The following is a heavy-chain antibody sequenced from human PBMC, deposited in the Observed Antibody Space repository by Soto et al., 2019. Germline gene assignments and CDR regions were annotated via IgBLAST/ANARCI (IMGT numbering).Heavy chain of an antibody. CDR2: IYYSGST. J-gene: IGHJ4*02. D-gene: IGHD6-13*01. Sequence: PSETLSLTCTVSGGSISSYYWSWIRQPPGKGLEWIGYIYYSGSTNYNPSLKSRVTISVDTSKNQFSLKLSSVTAADTAVYYCARIAAAGYYFDYWGQGTLVTVSS. V-gene: IGHV4-59*01. CDR3: ARIAAAGYYFDY. CDR1: GGSISSYY.